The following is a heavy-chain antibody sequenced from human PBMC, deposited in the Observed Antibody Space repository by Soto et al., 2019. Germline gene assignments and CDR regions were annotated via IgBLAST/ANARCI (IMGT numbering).Heavy chain of an antibody. CDR1: CGSINSGGYY. J-gene: IGHJ6*02. Sequence: SETLSLTCTVSCGSINSGGYYWSWIRQHPGKGLELIGYIYYSGITYYNPSLKSRLTISRDTSKNHFSLKLSSVTAADTAVYYCARSLPYHSYAMDVWGQGTTVTVSS. CDR2: IYYSGIT. V-gene: IGHV4-31*03. D-gene: IGHD2-2*01. CDR3: ARSLPYHSYAMDV.